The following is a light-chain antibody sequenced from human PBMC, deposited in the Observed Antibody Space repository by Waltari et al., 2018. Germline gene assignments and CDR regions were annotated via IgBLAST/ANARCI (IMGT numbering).Light chain of an antibody. V-gene: IGKV4-1*01. CDR1: QSVLYSSRNKSY. CDR2: WAS. Sequence: DIVMTQSPDSLAVSLGERATINCKSSQSVLYSSRNKSYLTWYQQKPGQPPKLLIYWASTRESGVPDRFSGSGSGTDFTLTISSLQAEDVAVYYCHQYYSTPWTFGQGTKVEIK. J-gene: IGKJ1*01. CDR3: HQYYSTPWT.